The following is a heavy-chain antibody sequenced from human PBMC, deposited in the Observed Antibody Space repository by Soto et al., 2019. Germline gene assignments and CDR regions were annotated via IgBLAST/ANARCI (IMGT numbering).Heavy chain of an antibody. CDR1: GDSVSSNSAA. D-gene: IGHD3-3*01. CDR3: ARGGFITIFGVVTHNWFDP. CDR2: TYYRSKWYN. J-gene: IGHJ5*02. V-gene: IGHV6-1*01. Sequence: SQTLSLTCAISGDSVSSNSAAWNWIRQSPSRGLEWLGRTYYRSKWYNDYAVSVKSRITINPDTSKNQFSLQLNSVTPEDTAVYYCARGGFITIFGVVTHNWFDPWGQGTLVTVSS.